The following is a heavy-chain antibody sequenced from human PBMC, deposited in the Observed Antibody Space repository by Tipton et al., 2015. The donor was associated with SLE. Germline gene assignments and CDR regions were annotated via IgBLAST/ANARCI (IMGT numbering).Heavy chain of an antibody. J-gene: IGHJ2*01. Sequence: GLVKPSETPSLTCAVYGGSFSGYYWSWIRQPPGKGLEWIGEINHSGSTYYNPSLKSRVTISVDTSKKQFSLKLSSVTAADTAVYYCARDRSAYYPYWYFDLWGRGTLVTVSS. D-gene: IGHD3-3*01. CDR1: GGSFSGYY. CDR3: ARDRSAYYPYWYFDL. CDR2: INHSGST. V-gene: IGHV4-34*01.